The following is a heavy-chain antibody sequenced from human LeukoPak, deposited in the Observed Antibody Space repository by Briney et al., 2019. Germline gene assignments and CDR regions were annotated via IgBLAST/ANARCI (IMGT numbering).Heavy chain of an antibody. CDR2: INPNSGGT. V-gene: IGHV1-2*02. CDR1: GYTFTGYY. Sequence: ASVKVSCKASGYTFTGYYMHWVRQAPGQGLERMGWINPNSGGTNYAQKFQGRVTITADESTSTAYMELSSLRSEDTAVYYCARDPSIRPHDAFDIWGQGTMVTVSS. CDR3: ARDPSIRPHDAFDI. J-gene: IGHJ3*02. D-gene: IGHD6-6*01.